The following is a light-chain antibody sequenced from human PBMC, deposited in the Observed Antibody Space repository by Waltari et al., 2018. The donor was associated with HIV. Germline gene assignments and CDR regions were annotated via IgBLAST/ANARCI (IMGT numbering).Light chain of an antibody. CDR2: GAS. CDR3: QQYNDWPLFT. V-gene: IGKV3-15*01. J-gene: IGKJ3*01. CDR1: QSISNN. Sequence: EIVMTQSPATLSVSPGDRATLSCRASQSISNNLAWYQQKPGQPPRLLIYGASTRATGVPARFSDSGSGTDFTLTINSLQSEDFAVYCCQQYNDWPLFTFGPGTKVEIK.